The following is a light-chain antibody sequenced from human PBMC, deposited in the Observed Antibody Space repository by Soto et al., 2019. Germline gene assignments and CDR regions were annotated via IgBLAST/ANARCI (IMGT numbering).Light chain of an antibody. CDR2: GAS. CDR1: QSVSSN. CDR3: QHYNNWPPWT. V-gene: IGKV3-15*01. Sequence: EIVMTQSPATLSVSPGERATLSCRASQSVSSNLAWYQQKPGQAPRLLIYGASTRATGIPARFSGSGSGTEFTLTISSLQFEDFAVYYCQHYNNWPPWTFGQGTKLEIK. J-gene: IGKJ2*02.